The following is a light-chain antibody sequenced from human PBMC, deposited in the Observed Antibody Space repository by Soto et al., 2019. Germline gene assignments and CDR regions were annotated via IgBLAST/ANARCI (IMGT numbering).Light chain of an antibody. J-gene: IGKJ2*01. CDR2: DAS. Sequence: EIVLTQSPATLSLSPGERATLCCRASQSVSSYLAWYQQKPGQAPRLLIYDASNRATGIPARFSGSGSGTDFTLTISSLAPEDFAVYYCQQRSNWLTFGQGTKVDI. CDR3: QQRSNWLT. V-gene: IGKV3-11*01. CDR1: QSVSSY.